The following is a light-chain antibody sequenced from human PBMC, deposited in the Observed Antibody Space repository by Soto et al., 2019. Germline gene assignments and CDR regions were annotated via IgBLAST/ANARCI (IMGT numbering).Light chain of an antibody. V-gene: IGKV2-28*01. CDR3: MQALQSLT. CDR2: FGS. Sequence: VTTQSPLTLPVTPGEPASISCRSSQSLLYNNTYNYLDWYVQKPGQSPQXLIYFGSNRAPGAPDRFSGSGSGTDFTLKINRVEAEDVGTYYCMQALQSLTFGQGTRLEI. CDR1: QSLLYNNTYNY. J-gene: IGKJ5*01.